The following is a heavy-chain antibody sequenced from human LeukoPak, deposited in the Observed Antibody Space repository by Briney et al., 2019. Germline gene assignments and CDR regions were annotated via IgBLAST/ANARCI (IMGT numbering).Heavy chain of an antibody. CDR1: GFTFSSYA. D-gene: IGHD3-3*01. CDR2: ISGSGGST. CDR3: ASTLRFLPYRRFDY. Sequence: PGGSLRLSCAASGFTFSSYAMSWVRQAPGKGLEWVSAISGSGGSTYYADSVKGRFTISRDNAKNSLYLQMNSLRAEDTAVYYCASTLRFLPYRRFDYWGQGTLVTVPS. J-gene: IGHJ4*02. V-gene: IGHV3-23*01.